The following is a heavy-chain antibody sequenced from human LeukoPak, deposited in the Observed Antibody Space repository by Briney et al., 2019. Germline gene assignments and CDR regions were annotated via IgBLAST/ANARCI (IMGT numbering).Heavy chain of an antibody. CDR3: ARIPHSVDRGVTKLHYIDH. V-gene: IGHV3-21*01. CDR1: GFTFNDAW. CDR2: ISSSSSYI. J-gene: IGHJ4*02. Sequence: KPGGSLRLSCAASGFTFNDAWMSWVRQAPGKGLEWVSSISSSSSYIYYADSVKGRFTISRDNAKNSLYLQMNSLRAEDTAVYYCARIPHSVDRGVTKLHYIDHWGQGALVTVSS. D-gene: IGHD3-10*01.